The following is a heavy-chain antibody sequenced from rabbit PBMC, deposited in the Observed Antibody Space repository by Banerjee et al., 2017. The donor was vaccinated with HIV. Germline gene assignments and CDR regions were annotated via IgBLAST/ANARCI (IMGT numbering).Heavy chain of an antibody. CDR1: AFSFSNKYV. D-gene: IGHD2-1*01. Sequence: QSLEESGGGLVQPEGSLTLTCTASAFSFSNKYVMCWVRQAPGKGLEWIACINTITGDTVYATWAKGRFTISKTSSTTVTLQMTSLTAADTATYFCARGWITMTMNLWGPGTLVTVS. J-gene: IGHJ4*01. CDR2: INTITGDT. CDR3: ARGWITMTMNL. V-gene: IGHV1S40*01.